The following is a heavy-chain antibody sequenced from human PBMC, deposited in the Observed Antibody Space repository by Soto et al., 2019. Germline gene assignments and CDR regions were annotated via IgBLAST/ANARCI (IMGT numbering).Heavy chain of an antibody. D-gene: IGHD3-10*01. CDR1: GFTFSSYA. J-gene: IGHJ3*02. CDR2: ISYDGSTK. CDR3: ARDYKNAFDI. Sequence: QVQLVETGGGVVQPGRSLRLSCAASGFTFSSYAMHWVRQAPGKGLEWVAVISYDGSTKYYADSVKGRFTISRDNSKNTLYLQMNSLRAEDSAVNYCARDYKNAFDIWGQGTMVTVSS. V-gene: IGHV3-30-3*01.